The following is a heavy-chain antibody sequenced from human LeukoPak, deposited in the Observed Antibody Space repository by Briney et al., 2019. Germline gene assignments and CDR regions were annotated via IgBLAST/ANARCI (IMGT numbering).Heavy chain of an antibody. CDR2: IRYDGSNK. Sequence: GGSLRLSCAASGFTFSSYGMHWVRQAPGKGLEWVAFIRYDGSNKYYADSVKGRFTISRDNSKSTLYLQMNSLRAEDTAVYYCAKEVRRYCSGGSCPLWGQRTLVTVSS. CDR3: AKEVRRYCSGGSCPL. D-gene: IGHD2-15*01. J-gene: IGHJ4*02. V-gene: IGHV3-30*02. CDR1: GFTFSSYG.